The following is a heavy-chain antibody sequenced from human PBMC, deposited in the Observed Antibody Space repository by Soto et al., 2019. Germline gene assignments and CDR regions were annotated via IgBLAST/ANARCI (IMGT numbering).Heavy chain of an antibody. V-gene: IGHV3-23*01. J-gene: IGHJ4*02. CDR1: GFTFSSYV. Sequence: EVQLLESGGGLVQPGGSLRLSCAASGFTFSSYVMSWVRQAPGKGLEWVSAISGSGANTYYADSVKGRFTISRDNSKNTLYLQMNSLRAEDSAMYYCVRERSGYSYADSWGQGTLVTVSS. CDR3: VRERSGYSYADS. CDR2: ISGSGANT. D-gene: IGHD5-18*01.